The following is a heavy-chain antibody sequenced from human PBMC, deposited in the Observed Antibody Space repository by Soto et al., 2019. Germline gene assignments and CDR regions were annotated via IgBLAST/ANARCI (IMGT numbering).Heavy chain of an antibody. D-gene: IGHD4-17*01. J-gene: IGHJ4*02. CDR3: ARGTYGDY. CDR1: GYGFTTYG. Sequence: QVHLVQSGAEVKKPGASVKVSCKGSGYGFTTYGITWVRQAPGQGLEWMAWISAHNGNTNYAQKLQGRVTVTRDTSTSTAYMELRRLRSDDTAVYYCARGTYGDYWGQGALVTVSS. CDR2: ISAHNGNT. V-gene: IGHV1-18*01.